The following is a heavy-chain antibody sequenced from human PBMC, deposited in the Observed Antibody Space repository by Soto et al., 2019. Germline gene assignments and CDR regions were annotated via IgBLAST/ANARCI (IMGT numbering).Heavy chain of an antibody. V-gene: IGHV3-15*01. J-gene: IGHJ6*04. CDR1: GFAFSSAW. CDR3: TTGHCSSTSCYLSDYGTDV. CDR2: IKSKTDGGTT. D-gene: IGHD2-2*01. Sequence: GGSLRLSCAASGFAFSSAWMSLVRQSPGKGLEWVGRIKSKTDGGTTDYAAPVKGRFTISRDDSKNTLYLQMKSLKTEDTAVYYCTTGHCSSTSCYLSDYGTDVWRKGTTITVSS.